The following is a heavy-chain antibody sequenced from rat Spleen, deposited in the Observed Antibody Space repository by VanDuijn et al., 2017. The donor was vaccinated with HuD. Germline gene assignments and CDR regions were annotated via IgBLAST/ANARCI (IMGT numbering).Heavy chain of an antibody. D-gene: IGHD1-2*01. Sequence: EVQLVESGGGLVQPGGSLKLSCEASGFTFSNYDMAWVRQAPTKGLEWVATISYDGSSTYYRDSVKGRFTISTDNAKSTLSLQMDSLRSEDTATYYCARLGGKYSSYNCFDNWGQGDMVTVSS. CDR3: ARLGGKYSSYNCFDN. J-gene: IGHJ2*01. CDR1: GFTFSNYD. CDR2: ISYDGSST. V-gene: IGHV5-29*01.